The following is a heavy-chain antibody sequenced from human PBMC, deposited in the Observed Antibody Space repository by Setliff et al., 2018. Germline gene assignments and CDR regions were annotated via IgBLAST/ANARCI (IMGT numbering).Heavy chain of an antibody. D-gene: IGHD3-3*01. CDR3: ARMSGFFYIDV. CDR1: GGSISGFNY. V-gene: IGHV4-61*09. J-gene: IGHJ6*03. CDR2: IYTSWST. Sequence: KTSETLSLTCTVSGGSISGFNYWTWIRQPAGKGLEWIGQIYTSWSTNYNPSLKSRVTISLDTSKNQFSLKLNSVTAADTAVYYCARMSGFFYIDVWGNGTTVTVSS.